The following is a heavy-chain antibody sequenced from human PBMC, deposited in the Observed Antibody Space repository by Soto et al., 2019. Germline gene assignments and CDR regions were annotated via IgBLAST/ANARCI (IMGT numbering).Heavy chain of an antibody. Sequence: GGSLRLSCAASGFTFSSYAMSWVRQAPGKGLEWVSAISGSGGSTYYADSVKGRFTISRDNSKNTLYLQMNSLRAEDTAVYYCAKDLLTGARNFYYGMAVWVQGTTVTVSS. CDR3: AKDLLTGARNFYYGMAV. V-gene: IGHV3-23*01. CDR1: GFTFSSYA. CDR2: ISGSGGST. D-gene: IGHD3-9*01. J-gene: IGHJ6*02.